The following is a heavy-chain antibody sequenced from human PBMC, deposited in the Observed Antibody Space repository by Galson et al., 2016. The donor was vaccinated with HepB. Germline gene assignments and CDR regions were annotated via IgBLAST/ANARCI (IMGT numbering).Heavy chain of an antibody. V-gene: IGHV3-7*01. Sequence: SLRLSCAASGFTFSMYWMSWVRQAPGKGLEWVANIKQGGSEKYYVESVRGRFTISRDNAKNSLFLQMNSLRAEDTAVYYCARESYNRFDPWGQGTLVTVSS. J-gene: IGHJ5*02. CDR3: ARESYNRFDP. CDR1: GFTFSMYW. CDR2: IKQGGSEK.